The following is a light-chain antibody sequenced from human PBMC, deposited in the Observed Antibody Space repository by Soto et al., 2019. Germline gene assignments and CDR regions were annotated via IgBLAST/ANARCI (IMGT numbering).Light chain of an antibody. V-gene: IGKV1-33*01. J-gene: IGKJ2*01. Sequence: DIQMTQSPSSLSASVGDRVTITCQASQDISNYLNWYQQKPGKAPKLLIYDASNLETGVPSRFSGSGSGTDFTFPISSLQPADIATYYCHQYDNLPPHFGQGTKLEIK. CDR1: QDISNY. CDR3: HQYDNLPPH. CDR2: DAS.